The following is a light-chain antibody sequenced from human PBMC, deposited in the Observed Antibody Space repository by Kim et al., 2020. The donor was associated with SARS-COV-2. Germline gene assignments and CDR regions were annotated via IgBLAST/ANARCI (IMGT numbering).Light chain of an antibody. Sequence: SLSPGESATLSSRASQSVSTYVAWYQYKPGQAPRLLIYDASRRATGIPDRFSGSGFGTDFTLTISSLQPEDFAIYYCQQRNNWATFGQGTKLEIK. J-gene: IGKJ2*01. V-gene: IGKV3-11*01. CDR1: QSVSTY. CDR2: DAS. CDR3: QQRNNWAT.